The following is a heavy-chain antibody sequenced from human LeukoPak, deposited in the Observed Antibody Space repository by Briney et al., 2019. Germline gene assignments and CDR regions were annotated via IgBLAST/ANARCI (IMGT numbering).Heavy chain of an antibody. CDR1: GYTFTGYY. CDR3: ATDSTGSSWYRDWFDP. CDR2: INPNSGGT. Sequence: GASVKVSCKASGYTFTGYYMHWVRQAPGQGLEWMGWINPNSGGTNYAQKFQGRVTITRNTSISTAYMELSSLRSEDTAVYYCATDSTGSSWYRDWFDPWGQGTLVTVSS. V-gene: IGHV1-2*02. J-gene: IGHJ5*02. D-gene: IGHD6-13*01.